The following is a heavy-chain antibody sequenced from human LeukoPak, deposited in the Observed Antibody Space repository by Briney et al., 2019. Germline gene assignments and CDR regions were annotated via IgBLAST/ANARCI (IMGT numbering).Heavy chain of an antibody. CDR3: VRHAWGSSRFDN. D-gene: IGHD7-27*01. J-gene: IGHJ4*02. Sequence: SETLSLTCTVSGGSISSYYWSWIRQPPGKGLEWIGYIYYSGSTNYNPSLKSRVTISVDTSKNQFSLKLSSVTAADTAVYYCVRHAWGSSRFDNWGQGTLVPVSS. V-gene: IGHV4-59*08. CDR2: IYYSGST. CDR1: GGSISSYY.